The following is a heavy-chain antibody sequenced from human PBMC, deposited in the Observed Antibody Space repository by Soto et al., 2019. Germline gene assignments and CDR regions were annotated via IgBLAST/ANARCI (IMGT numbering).Heavy chain of an antibody. V-gene: IGHV4-59*01. J-gene: IGHJ5*02. D-gene: IGHD5-18*01. Sequence: KTSETLSLTCIVSGGSMSSYYWSWIRQPPGKGLEWIGYIYYSGSTNYNPSLKSRVTISVDTSKNQFSLKLSSVTAADTAVYYCAREDRGYSYTFDPWGQGTLVTVSS. CDR3: AREDRGYSYTFDP. CDR1: GGSMSSYY. CDR2: IYYSGST.